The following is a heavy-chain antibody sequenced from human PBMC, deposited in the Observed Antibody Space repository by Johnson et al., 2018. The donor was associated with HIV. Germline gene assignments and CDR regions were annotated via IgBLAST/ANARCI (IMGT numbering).Heavy chain of an antibody. CDR2: ISYDGSNK. J-gene: IGHJ3*02. D-gene: IGHD4-17*01. CDR1: GFTFSSYA. CDR3: ARAGGNDYGDYVGGGALDI. Sequence: QMLLVESGGGVVQPGRSLRLSCAASGFTFSSYAMHWVRQAPGKGLEWVAVISYDGSNKYYADSVKGRFTISRDNSKNTLYLQMNSLRAEDTAGYSWARAGGNDYGDYVGGGALDIWVQGTMVTVSS. V-gene: IGHV3-30*04.